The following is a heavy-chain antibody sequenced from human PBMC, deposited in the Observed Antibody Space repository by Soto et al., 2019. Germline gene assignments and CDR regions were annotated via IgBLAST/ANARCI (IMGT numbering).Heavy chain of an antibody. Sequence: PGGSLRLSWAGSGFTFSSYWMDWGRQAPGRGLEWLADINQDGSEKYYVDSVKGRFTISRDNARNSVYLQMNSLRAEDTAVYYCARSLDYWGQGTLVIVSS. CDR3: ARSLDY. CDR2: INQDGSEK. CDR1: GFTFSSYW. J-gene: IGHJ4*02. V-gene: IGHV3-7*03.